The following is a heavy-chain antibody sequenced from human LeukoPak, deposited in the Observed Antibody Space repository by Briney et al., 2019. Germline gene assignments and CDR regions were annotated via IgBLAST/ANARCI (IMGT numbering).Heavy chain of an antibody. Sequence: GGSLRLSCAASGFTFSSYAMSWVRQAPGKGLEWVSAISGSGGSTYYADSVKGRFTISRDNSKNTLYLQMNSLKAEDTAVYYCAKSPWQHPGEDWFDPWGQGTLVTVSS. V-gene: IGHV3-23*01. CDR3: AKSPWQHPGEDWFDP. J-gene: IGHJ5*02. D-gene: IGHD3-10*01. CDR1: GFTFSSYA. CDR2: ISGSGGST.